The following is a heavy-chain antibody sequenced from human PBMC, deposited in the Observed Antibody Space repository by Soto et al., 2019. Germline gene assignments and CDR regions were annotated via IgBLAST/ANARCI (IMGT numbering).Heavy chain of an antibody. CDR2: ISSNSDAM. D-gene: IGHD3-10*01. Sequence: EVQLVESGGGFVQPGGSLRLSCAASGFTFNTFPMNWVRLAPGKGLEWLSHISSNSDAMYYADSVKGRFTISRDNARKSLYLQMNSLRVDDTAVYYCVRDDQYGFDMWGQGTMVTVSS. V-gene: IGHV3-48*01. J-gene: IGHJ3*02. CDR3: VRDDQYGFDM. CDR1: GFTFNTFP.